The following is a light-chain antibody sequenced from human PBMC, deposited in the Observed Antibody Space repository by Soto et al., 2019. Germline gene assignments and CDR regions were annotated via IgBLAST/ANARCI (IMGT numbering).Light chain of an antibody. J-gene: IGKJ3*01. V-gene: IGKV1-39*01. CDR2: AAS. Sequence: DIQMTQSPSSLSASVGDRVTITCRASQSISSYLNWYQQKPGKAPKLLIYAASSLQSGVPSRFSGSGSGTDFTLTSSSLQPEDVANYYCQQSYSTPSFGPGTKVDIK. CDR3: QQSYSTPS. CDR1: QSISSY.